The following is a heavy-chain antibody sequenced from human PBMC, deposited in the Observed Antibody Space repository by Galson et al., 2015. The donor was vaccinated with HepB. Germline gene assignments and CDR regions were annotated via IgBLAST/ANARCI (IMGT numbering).Heavy chain of an antibody. CDR2: INWNSGSI. J-gene: IGHJ4*02. V-gene: IGHV3-9*01. Sequence: SLRLSCAASGFTFDDYAMHWVRQAPGKGLEWVSIINWNSGSIGYADSVKGRFTISRDNAKNSLYLQMNSLTVEDTALYYCAKGRGDGEPGPFHYWGQGTLVTVSS. CDR3: AKGRGDGEPGPFHY. CDR1: GFTFDDYA. D-gene: IGHD3-10*01.